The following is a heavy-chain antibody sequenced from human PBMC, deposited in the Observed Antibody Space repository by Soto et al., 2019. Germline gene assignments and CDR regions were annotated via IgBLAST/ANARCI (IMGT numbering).Heavy chain of an antibody. V-gene: IGHV3-48*02. D-gene: IGHD2-2*01. Sequence: EVQLVESGGGLVQPGGSLRLSCAASGFTFSSYSMNWVRQAPGKGLEWVSYISSSSSTIYYADSVKGRFTISRDNAKNSLYLQMNSLRDEDTAVYYCARDRPMVVVVPAARGIDYYYGMDVWGQGTTVTVSS. CDR3: ARDRPMVVVVPAARGIDYYYGMDV. CDR2: ISSSSSTI. J-gene: IGHJ6*02. CDR1: GFTFSSYS.